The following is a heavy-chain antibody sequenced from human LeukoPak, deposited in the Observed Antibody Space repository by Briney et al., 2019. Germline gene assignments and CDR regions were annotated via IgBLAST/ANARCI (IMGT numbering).Heavy chain of an antibody. CDR3: AKGLGNYDILTAYYPDY. V-gene: IGHV3-30*18. CDR1: GFTFSSYG. CDR2: ISYDGSNK. Sequence: GGSLRLSCAASGFTFSSYGMHWVRQAPGKGLEWVAVISYDGSNKYYADSVKGRFTISRDNSKNTLYLQMNSLRAEDTAVYYCAKGLGNYDILTAYYPDYWGQGTLVTVSS. D-gene: IGHD3-9*01. J-gene: IGHJ4*02.